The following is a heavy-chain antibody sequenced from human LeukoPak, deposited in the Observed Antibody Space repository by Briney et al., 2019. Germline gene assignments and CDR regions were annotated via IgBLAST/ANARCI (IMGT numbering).Heavy chain of an antibody. CDR2: IYSGGST. V-gene: IGHV3-66*01. Sequence: PGGSLRLSCAASGFTFSTYAVNWVRQAPGKGLEWVSVIYSGGSTYYADSVKGRFTISRDNSKNTLYLQMNSLRAEDTAVYYCARDYYDSSGYYYWGQGTLVTVSS. J-gene: IGHJ4*02. D-gene: IGHD3-22*01. CDR3: ARDYYDSSGYYY. CDR1: GFTFSTYA.